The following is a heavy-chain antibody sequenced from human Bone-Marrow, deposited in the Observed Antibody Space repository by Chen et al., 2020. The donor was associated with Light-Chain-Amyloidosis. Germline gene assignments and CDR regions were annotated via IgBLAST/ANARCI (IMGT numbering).Heavy chain of an antibody. CDR3: TRKGGYFDF. D-gene: IGHD3-10*01. CDR1: GFNFSSFG. Sequence: EVQLVESGGGLVQPGGSLRLSCVTSGFNFSSFGMSWVRQAPGKGLEWVSTVSGITVSTYYAGAVKGRFIISRDNSKSTLYLQMNSLRAGDTAVYFCTRKGGYFDFWGQGSLVTVSS. V-gene: IGHV3-23*04. CDR2: VSGITVST. J-gene: IGHJ4*02.